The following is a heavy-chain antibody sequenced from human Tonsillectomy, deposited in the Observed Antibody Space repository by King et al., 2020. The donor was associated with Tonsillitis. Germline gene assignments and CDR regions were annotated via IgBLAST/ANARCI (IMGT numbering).Heavy chain of an antibody. V-gene: IGHV3-33*01. Sequence: VQLVESGGGVVQPGRSLRLSCAASGFTFSSYGVHWVRQAPGKGLEWVAVIWYVGSNKYYADSVKGRYTISRDNSKNTLYLQMKSLRAEDTAVYYCATSALSYCSSTSCYGGGMDVWGQGTTVTVSS. CDR1: GFTFSSYG. CDR2: IWYVGSNK. CDR3: ATSALSYCSSTSCYGGGMDV. J-gene: IGHJ6*02. D-gene: IGHD2-2*01.